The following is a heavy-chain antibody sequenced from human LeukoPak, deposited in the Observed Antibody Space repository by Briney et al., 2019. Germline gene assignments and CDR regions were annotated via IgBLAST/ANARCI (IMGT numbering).Heavy chain of an antibody. J-gene: IGHJ5*02. CDR1: GYTFTGYY. CDR2: INPNSGGT. CDR3: ARAIVVVLNWFDP. V-gene: IGHV1-2*02. Sequence: ASVKVSCKASGYTFTGYYMHWVRQAPGQGLEWMGWINPNSGGTNYAQKFQGRVTITADKSTSTAYMELSSLRSEDTAVYYCARAIVVVLNWFDPWGQGTLVTVSS. D-gene: IGHD2-15*01.